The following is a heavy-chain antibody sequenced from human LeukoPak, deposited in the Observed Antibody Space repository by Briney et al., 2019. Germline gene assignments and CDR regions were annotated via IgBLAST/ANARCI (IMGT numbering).Heavy chain of an antibody. Sequence: GGSLRLSGAASGFTVRSNDMSWVRQAPGKGLEWVSVIYTGATTSYADSVKGRFSISRDNSKNSLYLQMNTLRAEDTAVYYCARVKGDYDSSGYYSAWYFDYWGQGTLVTVSS. J-gene: IGHJ4*02. CDR2: IYTGATT. CDR1: GFTVRSND. CDR3: ARVKGDYDSSGYYSAWYFDY. V-gene: IGHV3-53*01. D-gene: IGHD3-22*01.